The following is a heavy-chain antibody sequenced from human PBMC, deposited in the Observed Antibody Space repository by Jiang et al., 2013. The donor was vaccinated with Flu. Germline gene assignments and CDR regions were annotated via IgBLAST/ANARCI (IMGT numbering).Heavy chain of an antibody. CDR1: GFTFSSYS. CDR3: VRGYYDSSGYGDY. D-gene: IGHD3-22*01. Sequence: QLVESGGGLVQPGGSLRLSCAASGFTFSSYSMNWVRQAPGKGLEWVSYISSSSSTIYYADSVKGRFTISRDNAKNSLYLQMNSLRDEDTAVYYCVRGYYDSSGYGDYWGQGTLVTVSS. CDR2: ISSSSSTI. J-gene: IGHJ4*02. V-gene: IGHV3-48*02.